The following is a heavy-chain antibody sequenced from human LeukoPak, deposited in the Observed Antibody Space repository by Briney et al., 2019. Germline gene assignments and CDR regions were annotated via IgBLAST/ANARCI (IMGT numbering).Heavy chain of an antibody. D-gene: IGHD1-26*01. CDR2: ISGSGSGGST. V-gene: IGHV3-23*01. CDR1: GFTFSSSA. CDR3: AKANRGSYYGLGDYFDY. J-gene: IGHJ4*02. Sequence: GGSLRLSCAASGFTFSSSAMSWVRQAPGKGLEWVSSISGSGSGGSTYYADSVKGRFTISRDNSKNTLYLQMNSLRTEDTAVYYCAKANRGSYYGLGDYFDYWGQGTLVTVSS.